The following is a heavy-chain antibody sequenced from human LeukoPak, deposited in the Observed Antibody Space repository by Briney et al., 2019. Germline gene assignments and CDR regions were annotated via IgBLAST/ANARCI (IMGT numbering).Heavy chain of an antibody. V-gene: IGHV1-69*05. CDR1: GGTFSSYA. CDR2: IIPIFGTA. J-gene: IGHJ4*02. Sequence: ASVKVSCKASGGTFSSYAISWVRQAPGQGLEWMGGIIPIFGTANYAQKFQGRVTITTNESTSTAYMELSSLRSEDTAVYYCAKSLGSVVVTANDYWGQGTLVTVSS. D-gene: IGHD2-21*02. CDR3: AKSLGSVVVTANDY.